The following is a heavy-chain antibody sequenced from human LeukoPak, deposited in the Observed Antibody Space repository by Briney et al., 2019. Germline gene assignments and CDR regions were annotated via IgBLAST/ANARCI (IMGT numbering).Heavy chain of an antibody. CDR2: ITPIFGTA. CDR3: ARVQSGLNWFDP. CDR1: GGTFSSYA. V-gene: IGHV1-69*06. J-gene: IGHJ5*02. D-gene: IGHD3-10*01. Sequence: ASVKVSCKDSGGTFSSYAISGVRQAPGQGLEWMGGITPIFGTANYAQKFQGRVTITADKSTSTAYMELSSLRSEDTAVYYCARVQSGLNWFDPWGQGTLVTVSS.